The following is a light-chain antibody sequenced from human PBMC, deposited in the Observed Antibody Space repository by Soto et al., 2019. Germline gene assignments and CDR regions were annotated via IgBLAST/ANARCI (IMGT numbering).Light chain of an antibody. CDR3: SSYTTSSITR. V-gene: IGLV2-14*03. J-gene: IGLJ1*01. CDR1: SSDVGGYSY. CDR2: DVT. Sequence: QSVLTQPASVSGSPGQSITLSYPGTSSDVGGYSYVSWYQHHPGKAPKLLIYDVTTRPSGVSDRFSGSKSGNTASLTISGLQDEDEADYYCSSYTTSSITRFGTGTKVTVL.